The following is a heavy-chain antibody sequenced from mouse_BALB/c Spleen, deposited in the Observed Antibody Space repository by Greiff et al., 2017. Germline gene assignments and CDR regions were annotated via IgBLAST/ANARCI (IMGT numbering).Heavy chain of an antibody. V-gene: IGHV5-6-3*01. CDR2: INSNGGST. CDR3: ARDGPFFAY. Sequence: EVKLQESGGGLVQPGGSLKLSCAASGFTFSSYGMSWVRQTPDKRLELVATINSNGGSTYYPDSVKGRFTISRDNAKNTLYLQMSSLKSEDTAMYYCARDGPFFAYWGQGTLVTVSA. J-gene: IGHJ3*01. CDR1: GFTFSSYG.